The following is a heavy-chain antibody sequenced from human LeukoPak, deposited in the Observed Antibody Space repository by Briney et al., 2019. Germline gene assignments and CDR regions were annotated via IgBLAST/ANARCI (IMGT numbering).Heavy chain of an antibody. V-gene: IGHV4-34*01. CDR3: ARMSGGSSK. Sequence: SETLSLTCAVYGGSFSGYYWSWIRQPPGKGLEWIGEINHSGSTNYNPSLKSRVTISVDKFKNQFSLKLTSVTAADTAVYYCARMSGGSSKWGQGTLVTVSS. D-gene: IGHD2-15*01. CDR1: GGSFSGYY. J-gene: IGHJ4*02. CDR2: INHSGST.